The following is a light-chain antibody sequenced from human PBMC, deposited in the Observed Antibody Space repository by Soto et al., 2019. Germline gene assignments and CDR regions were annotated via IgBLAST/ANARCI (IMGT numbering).Light chain of an antibody. CDR2: DAS. V-gene: IGKV3D-15*01. J-gene: IGKJ4*01. CDR3: QQYNNWPLT. Sequence: TLSVSPGDRSTLSCRASQSVYNDLAWYQQKPGQPPRLLIYDASTRATGIPARFSGSQSGTEFTLTISSLLSEDFAVYSCQQYNNWPLTFGGGTKVDIK. CDR1: QSVYND.